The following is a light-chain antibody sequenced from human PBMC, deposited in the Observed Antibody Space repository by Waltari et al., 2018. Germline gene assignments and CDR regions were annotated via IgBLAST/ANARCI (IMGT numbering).Light chain of an antibody. J-gene: IGKJ5*01. Sequence: DIEMTQSPSSVSASVGDRVTVTCRASQNINSWLAWYQQRPGKAPKLLIYATSSLQSGVPSRFRGSGSGTDFTLTITSLQPEDFATYYCQQANSLPLTFGQGTRLEIK. V-gene: IGKV1-12*01. CDR3: QQANSLPLT. CDR1: QNINSW. CDR2: ATS.